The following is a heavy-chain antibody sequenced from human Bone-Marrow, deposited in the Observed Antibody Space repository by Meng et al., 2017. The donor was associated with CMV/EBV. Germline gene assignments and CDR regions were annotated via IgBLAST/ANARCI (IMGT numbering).Heavy chain of an antibody. D-gene: IGHD3-22*01. CDR3: ARYYCESGSCFIDY. J-gene: IGHJ4*01. V-gene: IGHV3-7*01. CDR2: ISQDGGGT. Sequence: GESLKISCATSGFTLSNYWMTWVRQAPGKGLEWLAKISQDGGGTDYVDSLEGRFTISRDNAKNSLYLQMNSLRAEDTPIYYCARYYCESGSCFIDYWGHGTLVTVSS. CDR1: GFTLSNYW.